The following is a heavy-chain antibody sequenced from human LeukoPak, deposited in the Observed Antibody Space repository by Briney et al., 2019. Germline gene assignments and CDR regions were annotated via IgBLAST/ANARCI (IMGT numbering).Heavy chain of an antibody. CDR3: ARWAPSGDRDYYYYDMDV. D-gene: IGHD2-21*02. CDR2: ITPYSGTT. V-gene: IGHV1-18*01. J-gene: IGHJ6*03. Sequence: ASVKVSCKASGYTFASYGITWVRQAPGQGLEWMGWITPYSGTTNYARNLQGRPTMTTDTSTSTAYMELRSLRSDDSAVYYCARWAPSGDRDYYYYDMDVWGKGTTVTVSS. CDR1: GYTFASYG.